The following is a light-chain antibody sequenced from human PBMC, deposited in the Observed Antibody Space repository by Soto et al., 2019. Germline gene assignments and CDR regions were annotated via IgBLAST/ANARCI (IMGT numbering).Light chain of an antibody. Sequence: DIQMTQSPSTLSASVGDRVTITCRASQSISNWLAWYQQKPGKAPKFLLFDASHLANGVPSRFSGSGSGTEFTLTIGSLQPDDFATYYCQQYDSYPVTFGQGTKLEIK. CDR2: DAS. J-gene: IGKJ2*01. V-gene: IGKV1-5*01. CDR1: QSISNW. CDR3: QQYDSYPVT.